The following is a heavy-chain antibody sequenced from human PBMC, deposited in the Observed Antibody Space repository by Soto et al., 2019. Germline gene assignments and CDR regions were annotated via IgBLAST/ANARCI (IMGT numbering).Heavy chain of an antibody. Sequence: ASVKVSCKASGYTFTGYYMHWVRQAPGQGLEWMGWINPNSGGTNYAQKFQGWVTMTRDTSISTAYMGLSRLRSDDTAVYYCARGTVRDYYDSSQDAFDIWGQGTMVTVSS. V-gene: IGHV1-2*04. J-gene: IGHJ3*02. CDR3: ARGTVRDYYDSSQDAFDI. CDR1: GYTFTGYY. D-gene: IGHD3-22*01. CDR2: INPNSGGT.